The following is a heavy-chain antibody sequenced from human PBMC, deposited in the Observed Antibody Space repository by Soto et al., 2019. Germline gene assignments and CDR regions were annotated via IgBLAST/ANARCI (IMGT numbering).Heavy chain of an antibody. D-gene: IGHD6-6*01. J-gene: IGHJ4*02. V-gene: IGHV5-51*01. Sequence: GESLKISCKSSGYIFSKYWIGWVRQMPGKGLEWMGIIYPGDSDTRYSPSFQGQVTISADKSITTAHLQWRSLKASDTAIYYCVVYSSSSGRHFDYWGQGTLVTVSS. CDR2: IYPGDSDT. CDR1: GYIFSKYW. CDR3: VVYSSSSGRHFDY.